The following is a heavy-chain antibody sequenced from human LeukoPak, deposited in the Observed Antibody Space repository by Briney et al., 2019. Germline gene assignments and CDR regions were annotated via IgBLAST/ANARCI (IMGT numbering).Heavy chain of an antibody. CDR2: MNPNSGNT. CDR1: GYTFTSYD. Sequence: ASVKVSCKASGYTFTSYDINWVRQATGQGLEWMGWMNPNSGNTGYAQKFQGRVTITRNTSISTAYMELSSLRSEDTAVYYCARAIVKRMSIAARPGEFDYWGQGTLVTVSS. CDR3: ARAIVKRMSIAARPGEFDY. D-gene: IGHD6-6*01. J-gene: IGHJ4*02. V-gene: IGHV1-8*03.